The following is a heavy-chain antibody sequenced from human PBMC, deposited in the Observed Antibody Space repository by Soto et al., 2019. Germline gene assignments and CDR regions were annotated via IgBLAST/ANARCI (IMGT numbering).Heavy chain of an antibody. V-gene: IGHV4-39*01. Sequence: QVQLQESGPGLLMPSETLSLTWTVSGDCISGSPCYWGWIRQPPGKRLEWIGSIFYDGYTVYTPSLKSRVTISVDTSKNQFSLKLTSVAAADTATYFCARLQTAVPHYWGQGILVTVCS. CDR3: ARLQTAVPHY. J-gene: IGHJ4*02. D-gene: IGHD6-13*01. CDR1: GDCISGSPCY. CDR2: IFYDGYT.